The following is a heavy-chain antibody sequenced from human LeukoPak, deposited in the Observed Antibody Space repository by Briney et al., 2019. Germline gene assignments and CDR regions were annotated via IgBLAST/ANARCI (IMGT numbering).Heavy chain of an antibody. J-gene: IGHJ4*02. Sequence: GASVKASCKASGGTFSSYAISWVRQAPGQGLEWMGRIIPIFGLANYAQKFQGRVTITADKSTSTAYMELSSLRSEDTAVYYCAINLRDGGDYFDYWGQGTLVTVSS. V-gene: IGHV1-69*04. CDR3: AINLRDGGDYFDY. D-gene: IGHD5-24*01. CDR2: IIPIFGLA. CDR1: GGTFSSYA.